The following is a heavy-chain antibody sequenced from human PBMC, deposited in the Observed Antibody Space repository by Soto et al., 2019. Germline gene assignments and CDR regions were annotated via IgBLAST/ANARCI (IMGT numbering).Heavy chain of an antibody. D-gene: IGHD2-21*02. CDR3: AREGDYCGGDCYSYY. V-gene: IGHV1-69*13. CDR1: GGTFSSYA. CDR2: IIPIFGTA. Sequence: SSVKVSCKASGGTFSSYAISWVRQAPGQGLEWMGGIIPIFGTANYAQKFQGRVTITADESTSTAYMELSSLRSEDTAVYYCAREGDYCGGDCYSYYWGQGTLVTV. J-gene: IGHJ4*02.